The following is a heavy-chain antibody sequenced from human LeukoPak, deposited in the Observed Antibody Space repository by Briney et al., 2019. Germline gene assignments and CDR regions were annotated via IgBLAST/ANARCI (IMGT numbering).Heavy chain of an antibody. V-gene: IGHV3-30-3*01. CDR1: GFTFSSYA. CDR2: ISYDGSNK. J-gene: IGHJ4*02. D-gene: IGHD2-2*01. CDR3: ASRFRCSSTSCYYLDY. Sequence: PGGSLRLSCAASGFTFSSYAMHWVRQAPGKGLEWVAVISYDGSNKYYADSVKGRFTISRDNSKNTLYLQMNSLRAEDTAVYYCASRFRCSSTSCYYLDYWGQGTLVTLSS.